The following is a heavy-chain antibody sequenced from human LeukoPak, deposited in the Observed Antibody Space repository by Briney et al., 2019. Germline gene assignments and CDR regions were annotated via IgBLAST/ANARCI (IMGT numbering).Heavy chain of an antibody. CDR2: INNEGSST. J-gene: IGHJ6*03. CDR3: ARDGYYYYMDV. Sequence: PGGSLRLSCAASGFTFSNYWMHWVRQAPGKGLVWVSRINNEGSSTSYADSVKGRFTISRDNAKNTLYLQMNSLRAEDTAVYYCARDGYYYYMDVWGKGTTATVSS. CDR1: GFTFSNYW. V-gene: IGHV3-74*01.